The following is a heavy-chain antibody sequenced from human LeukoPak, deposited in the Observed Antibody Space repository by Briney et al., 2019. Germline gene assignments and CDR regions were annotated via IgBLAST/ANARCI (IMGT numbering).Heavy chain of an antibody. CDR1: GFTFSTYA. D-gene: IGHD6-19*01. Sequence: GGSLRLSCAASGFTFSTYAMHWVRQAPGKGLEHVSSITYDGGTTYYANSVKGRFTISRDNSKNTLYLQMGSLRDEDMSVYYSACGEAGYSSEWGQGTLVTVSS. CDR3: ACGEAGYSSE. V-gene: IGHV3-64*01. CDR2: ITYDGGTT. J-gene: IGHJ1*01.